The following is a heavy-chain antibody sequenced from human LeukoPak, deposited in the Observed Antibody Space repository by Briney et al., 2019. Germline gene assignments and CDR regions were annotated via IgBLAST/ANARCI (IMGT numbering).Heavy chain of an antibody. J-gene: IGHJ6*04. Sequence: PGGSLRLSCAASGFTFSNYGMDWVRHAPGKGRVWVSRINSDGRGTSYADSVKGRFTISRDNAKNSLYLQMNSLRAEDTAVYYCAELGITMIGGVWGKGTTVTISS. CDR2: INSDGRGT. V-gene: IGHV3-74*01. D-gene: IGHD3-10*02. CDR1: GFTFSNYG. CDR3: AELGITMIGGV.